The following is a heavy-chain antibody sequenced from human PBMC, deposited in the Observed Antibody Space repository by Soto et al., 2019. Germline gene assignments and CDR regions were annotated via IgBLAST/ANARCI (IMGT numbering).Heavy chain of an antibody. CDR3: ARARLRAVYAFDF. CDR2: IYYNGNT. CDR1: GVSITSGAYY. J-gene: IGHJ3*01. Sequence: PSETLSLTCTLSGVSITSGAYYWTWVRPHPGKGLEWIGYIYYNGNTYFSPSLKSRLTISIDNSKNQFSLKMSSVTAADTAMYYCARARLRAVYAFDFWGQGTTVTVSS. D-gene: IGHD4-17*01. V-gene: IGHV4-31*03.